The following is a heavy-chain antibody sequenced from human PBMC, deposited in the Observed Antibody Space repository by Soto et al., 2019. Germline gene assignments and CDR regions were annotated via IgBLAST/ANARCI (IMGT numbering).Heavy chain of an antibody. CDR1: GYSFSSYW. Sequence: PGESLKISCKSSGYSFSSYWIAWVHLMRGKGLEWMGSIYPDDSDTKYSPSFQGQVTISADTSISAAYLQWSSLKASDTAIYYCARNSLTGYYNYYYSMDVWGQGTTVTVSS. V-gene: IGHV5-51*07. D-gene: IGHD3-9*01. J-gene: IGHJ6*02. CDR2: IYPDDSDT. CDR3: ARNSLTGYYNYYYSMDV.